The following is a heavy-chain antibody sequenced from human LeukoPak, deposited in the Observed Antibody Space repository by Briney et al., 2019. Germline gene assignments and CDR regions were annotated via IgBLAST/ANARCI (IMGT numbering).Heavy chain of an antibody. D-gene: IGHD6-19*01. CDR1: GFTFSRYW. V-gene: IGHV3-7*01. CDR3: ARDLGWFCFDY. CDR2: IKKDGSEK. J-gene: IGHJ4*02. Sequence: PGGPLRLSCAASGFTFSRYWMSWVRQGPGKGLEWVANIKKDGSEKGYVDSVKGRFTISRDNAKNSLSLQMNSLRAEDTAVYYCARDLGWFCFDYWGQGTLVTVSS.